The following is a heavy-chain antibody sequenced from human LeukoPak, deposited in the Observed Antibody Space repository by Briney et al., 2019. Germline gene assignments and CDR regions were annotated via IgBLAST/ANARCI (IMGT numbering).Heavy chain of an antibody. Sequence: AGGSLRLSCAASGFTFSTYAMSWVRQAPGKGLEWVSGVSGSGGSTNYADSVKGRFTISRDNSKNALYLQMNSLRADDTAVYYCAKVEGSENFHPVDYWGQGTLVTVSS. CDR3: AKVEGSENFHPVDY. CDR2: VSGSGGST. CDR1: GFTFSTYA. D-gene: IGHD3-10*01. V-gene: IGHV3-23*01. J-gene: IGHJ4*02.